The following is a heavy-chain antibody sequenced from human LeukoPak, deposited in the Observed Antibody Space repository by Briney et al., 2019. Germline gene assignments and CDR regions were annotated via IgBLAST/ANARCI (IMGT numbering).Heavy chain of an antibody. CDR2: ISAYNGNT. CDR1: GYTFTSYG. CDR3: ARDLGEGVTIFGVVEPFDI. J-gene: IGHJ3*02. D-gene: IGHD3-3*01. Sequence: ASVKVSCKASGYTFTSYGISWVRQAPGQGLEWMGWISAYNGNTNYAQKLQGRVTMTTDTSTSTAHMELRSLRSDDTAVYYCARDLGEGVTIFGVVEPFDIWGQGTMVTVSS. V-gene: IGHV1-18*01.